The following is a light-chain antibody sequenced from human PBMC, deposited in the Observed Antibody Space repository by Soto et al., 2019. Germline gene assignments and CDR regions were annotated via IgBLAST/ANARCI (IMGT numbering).Light chain of an antibody. V-gene: IGLV2-8*01. CDR2: EVT. J-gene: IGLJ1*01. CDR1: SSDVGGYNY. CDR3: SSDASSRNV. Sequence: SALTQPPSASGAPGQTVTIACTGTSSDVGGYNYVSSYQQHPGKAPKRVIYEVTKRPSGVPDRFSCSKSGISASVTLVGPQAEEQADYYCSSDASSRNVFGTWTTATVL.